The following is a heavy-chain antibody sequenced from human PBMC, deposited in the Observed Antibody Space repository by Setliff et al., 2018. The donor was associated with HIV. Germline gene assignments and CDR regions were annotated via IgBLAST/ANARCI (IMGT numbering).Heavy chain of an antibody. Sequence: ASVKVSCKASGYTFINYYIHWVRQAPGQGLEWMAIIDPSGESTSYAQKFQGRVTMTMDTSTNTVYMELSSLRSEDTAVYYCATAGGRSWFDPWGPGTLVTVSS. CDR2: IDPSGEST. V-gene: IGHV1-46*01. CDR1: GYTFINYY. J-gene: IGHJ5*02. D-gene: IGHD3-16*01. CDR3: ATAGGRSWFDP.